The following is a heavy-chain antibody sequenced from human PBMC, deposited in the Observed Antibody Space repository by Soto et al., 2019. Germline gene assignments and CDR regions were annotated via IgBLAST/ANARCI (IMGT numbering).Heavy chain of an antibody. Sequence: GSLRLSCAASGFTFSSYAMSWVRQAPGKGLEWGSAISGSGVSTYYADSVKGRFTISRDNSKNTLYLQMNSLRAEDTAVYYCAKSPGMYYYDSSGYYHYDYWGQGTLVTVSS. CDR1: GFTFSSYA. CDR2: ISGSGVST. D-gene: IGHD3-22*01. V-gene: IGHV3-23*01. J-gene: IGHJ4*02. CDR3: AKSPGMYYYDSSGYYHYDY.